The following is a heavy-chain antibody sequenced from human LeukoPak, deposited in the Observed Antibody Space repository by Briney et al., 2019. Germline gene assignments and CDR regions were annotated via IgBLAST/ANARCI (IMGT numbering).Heavy chain of an antibody. CDR1: GYSISSGYY. CDR2: IYHSGST. CDR3: ARLRGTEANLVDY. V-gene: IGHV4-38-2*02. Sequence: SETLSLTCTVSGYSISSGYYWGWIRQPPGKGLEWIGSIYHSGSTYYNPSLKSRVTISVDTSKNQFSLRLSSVTAADTAVYYCARLRGTEANLVDYWGQGTLVTVSS. J-gene: IGHJ4*02. D-gene: IGHD4/OR15-4a*01.